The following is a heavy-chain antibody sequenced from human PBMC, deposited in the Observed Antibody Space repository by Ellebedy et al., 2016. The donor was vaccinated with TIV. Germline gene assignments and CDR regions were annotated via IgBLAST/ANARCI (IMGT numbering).Heavy chain of an antibody. CDR1: GGSFSGYY. D-gene: IGHD1-7*01. CDR3: ARQGWNSFRFNYYYYGMDV. CDR2: INHSGST. V-gene: IGHV4-34*01. J-gene: IGHJ6*02. Sequence: MPSETLSLTCTVYGGSFSGYYWSWIRQPPGKWLEWIGEINHSGSTNYHPSLQSRVTISVDTPKNQFSLKLSSLAAADTAVFYCARQGWNSFRFNYYYYGMDVWGQGTTVTVSS.